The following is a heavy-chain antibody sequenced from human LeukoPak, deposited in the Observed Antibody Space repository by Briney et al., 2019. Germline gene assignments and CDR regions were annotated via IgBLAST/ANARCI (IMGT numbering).Heavy chain of an antibody. CDR2: IGSSGSTI. V-gene: IGHV3-11*04. CDR3: AREQTYYYGSGSYSRYYYMDV. Sequence: KPGGSLRLSCVASGFIFKNYYMSWIRQAPGKGLEWVSYIGSSGSTIYYADSVKGRFTISRDNAKNSLYLQMNSLRAEDTAVYYCAREQTYYYGSGSYSRYYYMDVWGKGTTVTVSS. CDR1: GFIFKNYY. J-gene: IGHJ6*03. D-gene: IGHD3-10*01.